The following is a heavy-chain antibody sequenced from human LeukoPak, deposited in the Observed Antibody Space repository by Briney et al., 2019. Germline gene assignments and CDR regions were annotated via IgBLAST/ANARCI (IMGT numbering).Heavy chain of an antibody. CDR3: ARGRDWFDP. CDR2: INQDGSEK. Sequence: GGSLRLSCAASGFTFTIHYMTWVRQAPGMGLEWVANINQDGSEKYYVDSVKGRFTISRDNAKNSLYLQMNSLRAEDTAAYYCARGRDWFDPLGQGTLVTVSS. J-gene: IGHJ5*02. V-gene: IGHV3-7*04. CDR1: GFTFTIHY.